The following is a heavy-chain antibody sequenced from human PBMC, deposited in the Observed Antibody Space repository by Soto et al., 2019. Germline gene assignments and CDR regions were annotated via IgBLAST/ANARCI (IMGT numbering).Heavy chain of an antibody. V-gene: IGHV1-18*01. D-gene: IGHD3-10*01. J-gene: IGHJ5*02. CDR3: ARVMAQLLWFGELLNPYNWFDP. CDR2: ISAYNGNT. CDR1: GYTFTSYG. Sequence: QVQLVQSGAEVKKPGASVKVSCEASGYTFTSYGISWVRQAPGQGLEWMGWISAYNGNTNYAQKLQGRVTMTTDTSTSTAYMELRSLRSDDTAVYYCARVMAQLLWFGELLNPYNWFDPWGQGTLVTVSS.